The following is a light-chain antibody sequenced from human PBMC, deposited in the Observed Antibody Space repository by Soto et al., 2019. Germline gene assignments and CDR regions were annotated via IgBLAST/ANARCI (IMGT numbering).Light chain of an antibody. Sequence: DLQMNHSPSTRSASVGDRFTITCRSSQSISSWLAWYQQKPGKAPKSLIYAASSLQSGVPSKFSGSGSGTDFALTISSLQPEDFATYYCQQYNSYPITFGQGTRLEIK. CDR2: AAS. CDR3: QQYNSYPIT. CDR1: QSISSW. V-gene: IGKV1D-16*01. J-gene: IGKJ5*01.